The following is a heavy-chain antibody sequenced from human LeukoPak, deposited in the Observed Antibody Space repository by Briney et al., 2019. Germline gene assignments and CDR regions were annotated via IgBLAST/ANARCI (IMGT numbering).Heavy chain of an antibody. J-gene: IGHJ4*02. V-gene: IGHV3-30-3*01. Sequence: GGSLRLSCAASGFTFSSYAMHWVRQAPGKGLEWVAVISYDGSNKYYADSVKGRFTISRDNSKNTLYLQMNSLRAEDTAVYYCARVLIVIIPAGLDYWGQGTLVTVS. D-gene: IGHD2-2*01. CDR3: ARVLIVIIPAGLDY. CDR2: ISYDGSNK. CDR1: GFTFSSYA.